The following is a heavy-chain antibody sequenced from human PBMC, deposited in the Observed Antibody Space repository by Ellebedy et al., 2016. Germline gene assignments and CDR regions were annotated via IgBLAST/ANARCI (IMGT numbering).Heavy chain of an antibody. CDR3: AADQGYSSSSGLDY. V-gene: IGHV1-58*01. CDR1: GFTFTSSA. D-gene: IGHD6-6*01. J-gene: IGHJ4*02. CDR2: IVVGSGNT. Sequence: SVKVSXXASGFTFTSSAVQWVRQARGQRLEWIGWIVVGSGNTNYAQKFQERVTITRDMSTSTAYMELSSLRSEDTAVYYSAADQGYSSSSGLDYWGQGTLVTVSS.